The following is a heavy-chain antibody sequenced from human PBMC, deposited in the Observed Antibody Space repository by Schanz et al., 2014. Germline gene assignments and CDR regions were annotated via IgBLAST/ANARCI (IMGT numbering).Heavy chain of an antibody. V-gene: IGHV1-46*02. CDR3: AGAFDSSGYYFDY. Sequence: QVQLVQSGAEVKKPGSSMKVSCKASGGTFNSYTINWVRQAPGQGLEWMGIVNPSVRGTHFAREFQGRVTVTSDTSTSTVYMELSGLRSEDTAVYYCAGAFDSSGYYFDYWGQGTLVNVSS. CDR2: VNPSVRGT. J-gene: IGHJ4*02. D-gene: IGHD3-22*01. CDR1: GGTFNSYT.